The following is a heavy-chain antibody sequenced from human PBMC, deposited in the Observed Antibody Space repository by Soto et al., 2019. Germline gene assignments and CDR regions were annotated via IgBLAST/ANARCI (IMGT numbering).Heavy chain of an antibody. CDR3: ARGGLHSSGYEYYYYYYGLDV. CDR1: GFTFNSYW. J-gene: IGHJ6*02. D-gene: IGHD5-12*01. V-gene: IGHV3-7*03. CDR2: VQQDGSEK. Sequence: EGHLVESGGGLVQPGESLRLSCAGSGFTFNSYWMSWVRQAPGKGLEWVAKVQQDGSEKYYVDSVKGRFTISRDNAKNSVYLQMNSLRVEDTAVYYCARGGLHSSGYEYYYYYYGLDVWGQGTTVTVAS.